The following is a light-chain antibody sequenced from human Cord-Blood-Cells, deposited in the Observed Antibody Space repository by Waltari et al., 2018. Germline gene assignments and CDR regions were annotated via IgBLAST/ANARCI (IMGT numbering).Light chain of an antibody. CDR2: AAS. Sequence: DIQTTQSSSSLSASVGDRVTITCRASQSISSYLNWYQQKPGKAPKLLIYAASSLQSRVPSRFSGSGSGTDFTLTISSLQPEDFATYYCQQSYSTPYSFGQGTKLEIK. J-gene: IGKJ2*03. CDR3: QQSYSTPYS. CDR1: QSISSY. V-gene: IGKV1-39*01.